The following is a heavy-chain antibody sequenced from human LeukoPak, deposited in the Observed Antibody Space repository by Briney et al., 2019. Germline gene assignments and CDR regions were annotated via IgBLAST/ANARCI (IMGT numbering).Heavy chain of an antibody. CDR3: ARDYTGGNGAFPDAFDI. J-gene: IGHJ3*02. V-gene: IGHV1-18*01. CDR2: ISAYNGNT. Sequence: ASVKVSCKASGYTFTSYGISWVRQAPGQGLEWMGWISAYNGNTNYAQKLQGRVTMTTDTSTSTAYMELRSLRSDDTAVYYCARDYTGGNGAFPDAFDIWGQGTMVTVSS. D-gene: IGHD4-23*01. CDR1: GYTFTSYG.